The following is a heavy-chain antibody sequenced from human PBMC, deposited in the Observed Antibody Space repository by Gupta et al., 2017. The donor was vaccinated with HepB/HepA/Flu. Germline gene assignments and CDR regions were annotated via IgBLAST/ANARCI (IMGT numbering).Heavy chain of an antibody. CDR3: ARDDSSSWKVYYFDN. J-gene: IGHJ4*02. Sequence: EVQLVASGGGLVQPGGSLRLSCAASGFTFSRYWMSWVRQAPGKGLEWVANIKPDGSQKYYVDSVKGRFTISRDNARNSLYLQMNSLRDEDTAVYYCARDDSSSWKVYYFDNWGQGTLVTVSS. CDR2: IKPDGSQK. V-gene: IGHV3-7*01. CDR1: GFTFSRYW. D-gene: IGHD6-13*01.